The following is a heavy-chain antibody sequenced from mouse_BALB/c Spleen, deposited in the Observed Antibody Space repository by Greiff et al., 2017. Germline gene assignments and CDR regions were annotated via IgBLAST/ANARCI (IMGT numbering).Heavy chain of an antibody. CDR2: INSNGGST. V-gene: IGHV5-6-3*01. CDR1: GFTFSSYG. CDR3: ARANWDLYFDY. D-gene: IGHD4-1*01. Sequence: EVQGVESGGGLVQPGGSLKLSCAASGFTFSSYGMSWVRQTPDKRLELVATINSNGGSTYYPDSVKGRFTISRDNAKNTLYLQMSSLKSEDTAMYYCARANWDLYFDYWGQGTTLTVSS. J-gene: IGHJ2*01.